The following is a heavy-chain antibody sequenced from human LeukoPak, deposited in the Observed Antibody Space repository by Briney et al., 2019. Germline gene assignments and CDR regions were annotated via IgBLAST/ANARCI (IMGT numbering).Heavy chain of an antibody. Sequence: GGSLRLSCAASGFTFSSYGMHWVRQAPGKGLEWVAVISYDGSNKYYADSVKGRFTISRDNSKNTLYLQMNSLRAEDTAVYYCARPGGIAAAGTFDHWGQGTLVTVSS. J-gene: IGHJ4*02. CDR1: GFTFSSYG. CDR3: ARPGGIAAAGTFDH. CDR2: ISYDGSNK. V-gene: IGHV3-30*03. D-gene: IGHD6-13*01.